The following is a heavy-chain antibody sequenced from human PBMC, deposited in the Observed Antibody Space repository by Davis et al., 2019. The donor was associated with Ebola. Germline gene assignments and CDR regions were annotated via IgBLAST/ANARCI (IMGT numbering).Heavy chain of an antibody. J-gene: IGHJ6*02. D-gene: IGHD2-2*01. CDR2: IYNGGST. V-gene: IGHV3-53*01. CDR1: GFTVSSNY. Sequence: AGSLRLSCAASGFTVSSNYMSWVRQAPGKGLEWVSVIYNGGSTYYADSVKGRFTISRDNSKNTLYLQMNSLRAEDTAVYFCARQLPYYSYGMDVWGQGTTVTVSS. CDR3: ARQLPYYSYGMDV.